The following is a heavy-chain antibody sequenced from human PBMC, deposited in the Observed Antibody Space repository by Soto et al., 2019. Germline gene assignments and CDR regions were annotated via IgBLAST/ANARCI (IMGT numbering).Heavy chain of an antibody. CDR2: ISYDGSNK. CDR1: GFTFSSYA. J-gene: IGHJ6*02. Sequence: QVQLVESGGGVVHPGRSLRLSCAASGFTFSSYAMHWVRQAPGKGLDWVAFISYDGSNKYYTHSVKGRFTISRDNSKNTLYLQMNSLRAEDTAVYYCARVDCISTSCYPYYYYYGMDVWGQGTTVTVSS. V-gene: IGHV3-30-3*01. D-gene: IGHD2-2*01. CDR3: ARVDCISTSCYPYYYYYGMDV.